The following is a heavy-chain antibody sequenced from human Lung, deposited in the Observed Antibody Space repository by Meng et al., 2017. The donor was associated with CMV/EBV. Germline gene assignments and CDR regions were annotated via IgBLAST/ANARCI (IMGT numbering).Heavy chain of an antibody. CDR2: IYSGGGT. J-gene: IGHJ6*04. V-gene: IGHV3-53*01. Sequence: GESLKISCAASGFTVSSNSMNWVRQAPGKGLEWVSLIYSGGGTYYADSVKGRFTISRDNFKNTLYLQMNSLRAEDTAVYYCARVLTAHHYYGMEVWG. CDR1: GFTVSSNS. D-gene: IGHD5-18*01. CDR3: ARVLTAHHYYGMEV.